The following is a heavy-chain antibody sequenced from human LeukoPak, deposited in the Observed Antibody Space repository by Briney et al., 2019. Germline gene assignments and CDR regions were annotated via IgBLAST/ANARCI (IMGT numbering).Heavy chain of an antibody. CDR2: ISSSGSTI. Sequence: GGSLRLSCAASGFTFSSYEMNWVRQAPGKGLEWVSYISSSGSTIYYADSVKGRFTISRDNAKNSLYLQMNSLRAEDTAVYYCARDSPKYSSGWYSLFDHWGQGTLVTVSS. CDR1: GFTFSSYE. V-gene: IGHV3-48*03. D-gene: IGHD6-19*01. J-gene: IGHJ4*02. CDR3: ARDSPKYSSGWYSLFDH.